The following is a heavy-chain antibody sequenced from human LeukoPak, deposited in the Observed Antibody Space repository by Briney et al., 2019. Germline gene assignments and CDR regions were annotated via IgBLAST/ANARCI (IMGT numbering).Heavy chain of an antibody. CDR1: GFTFSSYA. D-gene: IGHD2-15*01. CDR3: ASRDPCSGGTCYGLAH. Sequence: GGSLRLSCAASGFTFSSYAMHWVCQAPGKGLEWVSGISDSGTRTYYADSVKGRFTISRDNSKNTLYLQMNSLRAEDTALYYCASRDPCSGGTCYGLAHWGQGTLVTVSS. J-gene: IGHJ4*02. V-gene: IGHV3-23*01. CDR2: ISDSGTRT.